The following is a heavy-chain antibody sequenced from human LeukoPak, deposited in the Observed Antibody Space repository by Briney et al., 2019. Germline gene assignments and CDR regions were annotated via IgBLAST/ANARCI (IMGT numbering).Heavy chain of an antibody. Sequence: ASVKVSCKASGCTFISYAISWVRQAPRQGLDWMGRIIPILGIANYAKKFQRRVTITADKSTSTAYMELSSLGSEDTAVYYCARDVLRFLEWLTHYGMDVWGQGTTVTVSS. CDR2: IIPILGIA. J-gene: IGHJ6*02. CDR1: GCTFISYA. V-gene: IGHV1-69*04. D-gene: IGHD3-3*01. CDR3: ARDVLRFLEWLTHYGMDV.